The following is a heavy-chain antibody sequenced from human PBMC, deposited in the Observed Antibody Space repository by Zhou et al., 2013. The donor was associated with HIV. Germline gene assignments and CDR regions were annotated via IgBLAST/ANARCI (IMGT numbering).Heavy chain of an antibody. J-gene: IGHJ6*03. CDR2: ISGYNGNT. D-gene: IGHD1-26*01. CDR3: ARDGRGWHLGQYYYYMDV. Sequence: QSQLVQSGAELKRPGASVKVSCKVSGYTFPNYGISWVRQAPGQGLEWMGWISGYNGNTNYAPKFQDRVTMTTDTSTSTAYMELTTLRADDTAVYYCARDGRGWHLGQYYYYMDVWGKGTTVTVSS. V-gene: IGHV1-18*01. CDR1: GYTFPNYG.